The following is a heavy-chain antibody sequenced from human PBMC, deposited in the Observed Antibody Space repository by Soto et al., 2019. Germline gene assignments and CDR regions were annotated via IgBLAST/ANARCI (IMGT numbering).Heavy chain of an antibody. CDR3: ARVRIGFLEWLLSDYYYGMDV. J-gene: IGHJ6*02. CDR1: GYTFTGYY. Sequence: ASVKVSCKASGYTFTGYYMHWVRQAPGQGLEWMGWINPNSGGTNYAQKFQGRVTMTRDTSISTAYMELSRLRSDDTAVYYCARVRIGFLEWLLSDYYYGMDVWGQGTTVTVSS. CDR2: INPNSGGT. V-gene: IGHV1-2*02. D-gene: IGHD3-3*01.